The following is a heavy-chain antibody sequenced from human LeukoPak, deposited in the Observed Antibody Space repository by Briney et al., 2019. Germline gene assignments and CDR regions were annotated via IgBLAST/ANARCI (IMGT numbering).Heavy chain of an antibody. V-gene: IGHV3-53*01. CDR3: AKGNNYDFWSGPSRWFDP. J-gene: IGHJ5*02. Sequence: GGSLRLSCAASGLTVSSNYMSWVRQAPGKGLEWVSVIYSGGSTYYADSVKGRFTISRDNSKNTLYLQMNSLRAEDTAVYYCAKGNNYDFWSGPSRWFDPWGQGTLVTVSS. CDR1: GLTVSSNY. D-gene: IGHD3-3*01. CDR2: IYSGGST.